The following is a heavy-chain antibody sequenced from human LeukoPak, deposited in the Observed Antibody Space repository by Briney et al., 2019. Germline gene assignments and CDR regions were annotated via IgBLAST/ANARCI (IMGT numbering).Heavy chain of an antibody. Sequence: EASVKVSCKASGYTFTKSYIRWVRQAPGQRLEWMGLINPGGDNTDYAQNFQGRLTMTSDTSARTVYMELSSLRSDDTAVYYCARIRDGYNDAYDIWGQGTLVTVPS. V-gene: IGHV1-46*01. CDR1: GYTFTKSY. D-gene: IGHD5-24*01. CDR2: INPGGDNT. CDR3: ARIRDGYNDAYDI. J-gene: IGHJ3*02.